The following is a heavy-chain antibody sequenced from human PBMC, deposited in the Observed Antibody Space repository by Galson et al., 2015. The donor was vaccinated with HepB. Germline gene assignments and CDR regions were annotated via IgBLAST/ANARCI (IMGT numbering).Heavy chain of an antibody. Sequence: SLRLSCAASGFTFSSYAMHWVRQAPGKGLEWVAVISYDGSNKYYADSVKGRFTISRDNSKNTLYLQMNSLRAEDTAVYYCARAVGYYYGSGSHDHYFDYWGQGTLVTVSS. CDR2: ISYDGSNK. V-gene: IGHV3-30-3*01. CDR1: GFTFSSYA. CDR3: ARAVGYYYGSGSHDHYFDY. D-gene: IGHD3-10*01. J-gene: IGHJ4*02.